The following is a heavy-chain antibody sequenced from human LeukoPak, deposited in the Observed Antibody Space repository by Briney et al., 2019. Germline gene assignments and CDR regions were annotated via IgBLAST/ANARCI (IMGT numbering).Heavy chain of an antibody. CDR1: GFTFSNYA. D-gene: IGHD3-3*01. V-gene: IGHV3-23*01. Sequence: PGGSLRLSCSASGFTFSNYAMTWVRQAPGKGLEWVSGIFGSDGSTYYADSVKGRFTISRDNSKNTLYLQMSSLRAEDTAVYYCAKSLMRFFAAFHFWGQGTLVTVSS. CDR2: IFGSDGST. CDR3: AKSLMRFFAAFHF. J-gene: IGHJ3*01.